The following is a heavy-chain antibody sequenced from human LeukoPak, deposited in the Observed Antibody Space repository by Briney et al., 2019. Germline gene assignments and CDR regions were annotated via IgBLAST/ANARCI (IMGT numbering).Heavy chain of an antibody. Sequence: SGGSLRLSCAASGFTFSDYYMSSIRQAPGKGLEWVSYISNSGSTIYYTDSVKGRFTISRDNAKSSLYLQMNSLRAEDTAVYYCARASWFDYWGQGTLVTVSS. CDR3: ARASWFDY. CDR2: ISNSGSTI. CDR1: GFTFSDYY. D-gene: IGHD2-15*01. V-gene: IGHV3-11*01. J-gene: IGHJ4*02.